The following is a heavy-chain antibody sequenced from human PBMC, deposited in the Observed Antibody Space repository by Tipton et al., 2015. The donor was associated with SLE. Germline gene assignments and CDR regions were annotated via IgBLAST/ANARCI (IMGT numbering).Heavy chain of an antibody. CDR2: IYHTGTT. Sequence: TLSLTCGVSGYSISTGYYWGWIRQPPGRGPEWIARIYHTGTTYYNPSPQSRLTISLDRPNNQCSLRVTSVTASDTAVYYCVRDLGNWFDPWGQGTLVTVSS. V-gene: IGHV4-38-2*02. CDR1: GYSISTGYY. CDR3: VRDLGNWFDP. J-gene: IGHJ5*02.